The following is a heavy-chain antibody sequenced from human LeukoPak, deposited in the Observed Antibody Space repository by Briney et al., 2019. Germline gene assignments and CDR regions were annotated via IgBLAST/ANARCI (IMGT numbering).Heavy chain of an antibody. J-gene: IGHJ4*02. CDR2: IKQDGSEK. D-gene: IGHD2-2*01. CDR1: GLPFSSYW. Sequence: PGGSLRLSCAASGLPFSSYWMSWVRQAPGKGLEWVANIKQDGSEKYYVDSVKGRFTISRDNAKNSLYLQMNSLRAEDTAVYYCARSYQRWDYWGQGTLVTVSS. V-gene: IGHV3-7*01. CDR3: ARSYQRWDY.